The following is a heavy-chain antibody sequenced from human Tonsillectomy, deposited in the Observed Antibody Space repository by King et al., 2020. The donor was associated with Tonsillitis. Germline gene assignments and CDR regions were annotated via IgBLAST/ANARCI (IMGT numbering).Heavy chain of an antibody. D-gene: IGHD6-13*01. CDR3: ARGGGIAEYYFDY. Sequence: VQLQESGPGLVKPSETLSLTCAVSGYSISSGYYWGWIRQPPGKGLEWIGSIYHSGSTYYNPSLKSRVTISVDTSKNQFSLKLSSVTAADTAVYYCARGGGIAEYYFDYWGQGTRVTVSS. CDR1: GYSISSGYY. J-gene: IGHJ4*02. V-gene: IGHV4-38-2*01. CDR2: IYHSGST.